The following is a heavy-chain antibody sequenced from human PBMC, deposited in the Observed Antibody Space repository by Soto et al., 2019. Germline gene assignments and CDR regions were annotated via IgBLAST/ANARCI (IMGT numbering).Heavy chain of an antibody. Sequence: SETLSLTCAVYGGSFSGYYWSWIHQPPGKGLEWIGEINHSGSTNYNPSLKSRVTISVDTSKNQFSLKLSSVTAADTAVYYCARGRLLWFGELSAWFDPRGQGTLVTVSS. J-gene: IGHJ5*02. V-gene: IGHV4-34*01. D-gene: IGHD3-10*01. CDR1: GGSFSGYY. CDR2: INHSGST. CDR3: ARGRLLWFGELSAWFDP.